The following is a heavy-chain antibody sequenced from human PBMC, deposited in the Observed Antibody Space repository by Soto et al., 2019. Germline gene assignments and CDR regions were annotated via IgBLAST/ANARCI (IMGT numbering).Heavy chain of an antibody. J-gene: IGHJ5*02. D-gene: IGHD3-3*02. CDR2: IFYLGSS. V-gene: IGHV4-39*01. Sequence: SETPSDTCTVSGDSIISSDFYWGWVRQPPGKGLEWIGSIFYLGSSYYNPSLKSRVTMSVDTSKNQFSLRLRSVTAADTPLYFCASPSLALRKNNWCYPRAQG. CDR1: GDSIISSDFY. CDR3: ASPSLALRKNNWCYP.